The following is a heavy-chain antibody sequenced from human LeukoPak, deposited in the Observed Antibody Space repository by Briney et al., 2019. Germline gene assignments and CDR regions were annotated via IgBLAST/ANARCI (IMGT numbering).Heavy chain of an antibody. CDR1: GFSFSTSW. CDR2: IKPGRSEM. V-gene: IGHV3-7*01. Sequence: GGSLRLSCAASGFSFSTSWMSWVRQAPGKGLEWVASIKPGRSEMYYVDSVKGRFTIFTDDAKNSLYLQMTSLRAEDTALYNCARVRFCGSGVSDWSFDLWGRGTLVTVSS. CDR3: ARVRFCGSGVSDWSFDL. J-gene: IGHJ2*01. D-gene: IGHD3-10*01.